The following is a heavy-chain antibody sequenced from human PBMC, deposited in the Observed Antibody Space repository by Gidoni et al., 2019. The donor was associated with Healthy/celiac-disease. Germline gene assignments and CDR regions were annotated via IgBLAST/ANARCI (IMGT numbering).Heavy chain of an antibody. CDR3: ARDRVLRFLEWFNWFDP. CDR1: GYSISSGYY. Sequence: QVQLQESGPGLVKPSETLSLTCAVSGYSISSGYYWGWIRQPPGKGLEWIGSIYHSGSTYYNPSLKSRVTISVDTSKNQFSLKLSSVTAADTAVYYCARDRVLRFLEWFNWFDPWGQGTLVTVSS. J-gene: IGHJ5*02. CDR2: IYHSGST. V-gene: IGHV4-38-2*02. D-gene: IGHD3-3*01.